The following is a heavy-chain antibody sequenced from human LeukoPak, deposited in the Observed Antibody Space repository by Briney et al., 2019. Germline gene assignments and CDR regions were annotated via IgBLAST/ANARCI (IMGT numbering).Heavy chain of an antibody. CDR2: IYSGGST. V-gene: IGHV3-53*01. CDR1: GFTVSSNY. Sequence: GGSLRLSCAASGFTVSSNYMSWVRQAPGKGLEWVSAIYSGGSTYYADSVKGRFTISRDNSKNTLYLQMNSLRAEDTAVYYCARGVRGANWFDPWGQGTLVTVSS. J-gene: IGHJ5*02. D-gene: IGHD1-26*01. CDR3: ARGVRGANWFDP.